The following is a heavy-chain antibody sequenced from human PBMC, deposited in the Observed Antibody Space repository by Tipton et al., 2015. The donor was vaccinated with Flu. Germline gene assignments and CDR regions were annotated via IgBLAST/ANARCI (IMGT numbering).Heavy chain of an antibody. CDR1: GGSFSGYY. D-gene: IGHD7-27*01. CDR3: ARLRNWGSGQWYFDL. Sequence: TLSLTCAVYGGSFSGYYWNWIRQPPGKGLEWIGEINHSGSTNYNPSLKSRATMSIDTSKSQFSLKLKSMTEADTAVYHCARLRNWGSGQWYFDLWGRGTLVTVSS. V-gene: IGHV4-34*01. CDR2: INHSGST. J-gene: IGHJ2*01.